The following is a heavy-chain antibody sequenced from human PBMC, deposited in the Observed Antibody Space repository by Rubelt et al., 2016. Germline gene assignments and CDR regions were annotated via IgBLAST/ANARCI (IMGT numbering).Heavy chain of an antibody. D-gene: IGHD6-13*01. CDR1: GGSISSHY. CDR2: VYYSGST. J-gene: IGHJ5*02. V-gene: IGHV4-39*01. CDR3: ATTAAELYNWFDP. Sequence: WLTCTVSGGSISSHYWGWIRQPPGKGLEWIGTVYYSGSTYYNPSLKSRVTISVDTSKNQFSLKLSSVTAADTAVYYCATTAAELYNWFDPWGQGTLVTVSS.